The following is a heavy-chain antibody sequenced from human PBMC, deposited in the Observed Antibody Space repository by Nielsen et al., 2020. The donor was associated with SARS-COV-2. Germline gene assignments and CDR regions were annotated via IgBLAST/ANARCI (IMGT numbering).Heavy chain of an antibody. CDR3: AVTYYYDSSGYYPFDY. CDR2: IYPGDSDT. V-gene: IGHV5-51*01. J-gene: IGHJ4*02. D-gene: IGHD3-22*01. CDR1: GYSFTSYW. Sequence: KVSCKGSGYSFTSYWIGWVRQMPGKGLEWMGIIYPGDSDTRYSPSFQGQVTISADKSISTAYLQWSSLKASDTAMYYCAVTYYYDSSGYYPFDYWGQETLVTVSS.